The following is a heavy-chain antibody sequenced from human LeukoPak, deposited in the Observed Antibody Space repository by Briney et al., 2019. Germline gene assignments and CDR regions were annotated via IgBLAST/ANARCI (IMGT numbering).Heavy chain of an antibody. CDR2: ISAYNGNT. J-gene: IGHJ4*02. CDR3: ARGGMITFGGVTRHFDY. Sequence: ASVKVSCKASGYTFTSYGISWVRQAPGQGLEWMGWISAYNGNTNYAQKLQGRVTITTDTSTSTAYMELRSLRSDDTAVYYCARGGMITFGGVTRHFDYWGQGTLVTVSS. CDR1: GYTFTSYG. D-gene: IGHD3-16*01. V-gene: IGHV1-18*04.